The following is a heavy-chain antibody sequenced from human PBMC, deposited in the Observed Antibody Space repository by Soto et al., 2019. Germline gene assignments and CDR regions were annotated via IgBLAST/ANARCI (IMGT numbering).Heavy chain of an antibody. CDR2: IGADNGDT. V-gene: IGHV1-18*01. CDR3: AKTFVGASKGVGADY. Sequence: QVQLVQSGAEVKKPGASVKVSCKASGYTFTNYGINWVRQAPGQGLEWMGWIGADNGDTNYAQKLQGRVTMTTDTSTSTAYMELRSLRSDDTAVYYCAKTFVGASKGVGADYWGQGTLETVSS. CDR1: GYTFTNYG. D-gene: IGHD2-21*01. J-gene: IGHJ4*02.